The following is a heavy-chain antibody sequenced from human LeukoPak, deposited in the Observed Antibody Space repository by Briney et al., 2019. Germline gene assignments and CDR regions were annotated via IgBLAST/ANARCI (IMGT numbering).Heavy chain of an antibody. CDR3: ATSLRYCTSTDCYAFFDY. CDR1: GGTFSSYA. D-gene: IGHD2-2*01. CDR2: IIPIFGTA. V-gene: IGHV1-69*05. Sequence: SVKVSCKASGGTFSSYAISWVRQAPGQGLEWMGGIIPIFGTANYAQKFQGRVTITTDESTSTAYMELSRLRSDDTAVYYCATSLRYCTSTDCYAFFDYWGQGNLVTVSS. J-gene: IGHJ4*02.